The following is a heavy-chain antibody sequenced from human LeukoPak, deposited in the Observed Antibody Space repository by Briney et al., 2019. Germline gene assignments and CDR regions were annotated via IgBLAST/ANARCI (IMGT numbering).Heavy chain of an antibody. Sequence: PSETLSLTCAVYGGSFSGYYWSWIRQPPGKGLEWIGSIYYSGSTYYNPSLKSRVTISVDTSKNQFSLKLSSVTAADTAVYYCVTGMGYYFDYWGQGTLVTVSS. V-gene: IGHV4-34*01. J-gene: IGHJ4*02. CDR1: GGSFSGYY. D-gene: IGHD1-14*01. CDR2: IYYSGST. CDR3: VTGMGYYFDY.